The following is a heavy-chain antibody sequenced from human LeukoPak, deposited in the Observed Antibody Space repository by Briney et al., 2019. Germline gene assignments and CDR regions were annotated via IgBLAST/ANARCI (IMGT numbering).Heavy chain of an antibody. D-gene: IGHD6-13*01. CDR2: IYYSGRT. CDR3: ARDHSSLGYYYKDV. J-gene: IGHJ6*03. Sequence: PSETLSLTCSVSGGSISSYCWRWIRQPPGKGLEWIGYIYYSGRTNYNPSLKSRVTISVDTSKNQFSLKLSSVTAADTAVYYCARDHSSLGYYYKDVCGKGTTVTVSS. V-gene: IGHV4-59*01. CDR1: GGSISSYC.